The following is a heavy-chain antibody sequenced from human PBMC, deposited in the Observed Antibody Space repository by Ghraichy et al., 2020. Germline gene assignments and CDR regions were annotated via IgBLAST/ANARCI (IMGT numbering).Heavy chain of an antibody. V-gene: IGHV3-21*01. CDR3: ARDGDTAMVSSGYYYYGMDV. Sequence: GGSLRLSCAASGFTFSSYSMNWVRQAPGKGLEWVSSISSSSSYIYYADSVKGRFTISRDNAKNSLYLQMNSLRAEDTAVYYCARDGDTAMVSSGYYYYGMDVWGQGTTVTVSS. D-gene: IGHD5-18*01. J-gene: IGHJ6*02. CDR1: GFTFSSYS. CDR2: ISSSSSYI.